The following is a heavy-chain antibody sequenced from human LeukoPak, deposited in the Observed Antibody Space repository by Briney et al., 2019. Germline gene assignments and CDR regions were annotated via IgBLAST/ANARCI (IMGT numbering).Heavy chain of an antibody. D-gene: IGHD1/OR15-1a*01. Sequence: QPGGSLRLSCAASGFTFSSYAMHWVRQAPGKGLEWVAVISYDGSNKYYADSVKGRFTISRDNSKDTLYLQMNSLRAEDTAVYYCARGTEYFDYWGQGTLVTVSS. CDR3: ARGTEYFDY. J-gene: IGHJ4*02. CDR1: GFTFSSYA. V-gene: IGHV3-30-3*01. CDR2: ISYDGSNK.